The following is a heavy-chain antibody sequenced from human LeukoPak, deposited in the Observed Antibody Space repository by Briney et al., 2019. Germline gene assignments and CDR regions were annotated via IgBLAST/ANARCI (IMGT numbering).Heavy chain of an antibody. V-gene: IGHV1-24*01. J-gene: IGHJ4*02. D-gene: IGHD5-12*01. CDR1: GYTLTELS. CDR3: ATPLRGYDPPYFDY. CDR2: FGPEDGET. Sequence: ASVKVSCKVSGYTLTELSMHWVRQAPGKGLEWMGGFGPEDGETIYAQKFQGRVTMTEDTSTDTAYMELSSLRSEDTAVYYCATPLRGYDPPYFDYWGQGTLVTVSS.